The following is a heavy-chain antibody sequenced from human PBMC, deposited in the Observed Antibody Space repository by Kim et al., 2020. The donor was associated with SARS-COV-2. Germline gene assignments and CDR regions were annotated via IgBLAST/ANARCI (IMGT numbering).Heavy chain of an antibody. CDR1: GGTFSSYA. CDR2: IIPIFGTA. D-gene: IGHD2-15*01. Sequence: SVKVSCKASGGTFSSYAISWVRQAPGQGLEWMGGIIPIFGTANYAQKFQGRVTITADESTSTAYMELSSLRSEDTAVYYCGGSRPAQNGVVDYWGQGTLVTVSS. CDR3: GGSRPAQNGVVDY. V-gene: IGHV1-69*13. J-gene: IGHJ4*02.